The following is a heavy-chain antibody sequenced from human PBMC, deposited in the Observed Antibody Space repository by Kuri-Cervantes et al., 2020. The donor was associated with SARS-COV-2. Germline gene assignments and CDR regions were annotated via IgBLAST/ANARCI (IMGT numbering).Heavy chain of an antibody. CDR1: GFTFSSYA. V-gene: IGHV3-23*01. CDR3: ARGPYYYGSGNGGFDY. CDR2: ISGSGGSK. Sequence: GGSLRLSCAASGFTFSSYAMRWVRQAPGKGLEWVSAISGSGGSKYYADSVKGRFTISRDNSKNTLYLQMNSLRAEDTAVYYCARGPYYYGSGNGGFDYWGQGTLVTVSS. D-gene: IGHD3-10*01. J-gene: IGHJ4*02.